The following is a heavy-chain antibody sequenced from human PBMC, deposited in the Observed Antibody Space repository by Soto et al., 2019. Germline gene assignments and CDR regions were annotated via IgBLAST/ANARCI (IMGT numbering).Heavy chain of an antibody. CDR2: ILYDGSNK. CDR1: GVTFSNYC. D-gene: IGHD2-2*01. J-gene: IGHJ6*02. CDR3: AKSRDAYTFYFYSGMDV. V-gene: IGHV3-30*18. Sequence: GGTLRLSCAASGVTFSNYCMHWVRQTPGKGLEWVALILYDGSNKYYSDSVTGRFTISRDKSKNTLYLQVSSLRAEDTAVYYCAKSRDAYTFYFYSGMDVWGQGTTVTVSS.